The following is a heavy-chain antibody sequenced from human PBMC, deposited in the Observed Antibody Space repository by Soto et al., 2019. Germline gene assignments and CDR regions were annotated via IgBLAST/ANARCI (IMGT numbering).Heavy chain of an antibody. J-gene: IGHJ6*02. Sequence: GGSLRLSCAASGFTFSSYGMHWVRQAPGKGLEWVAVISYDGSNKYYADSVKGRFTISRDNSKNTLYLQMNSLRAEDTAVYYCAKDQRNRQVGYDFWRGYYVPPIYYDYYGMDVWGQGTTVTVSS. CDR2: ISYDGSNK. CDR3: AKDQRNRQVGYDFWRGYYVPPIYYDYYGMDV. CDR1: GFTFSSYG. V-gene: IGHV3-30*18. D-gene: IGHD3-3*01.